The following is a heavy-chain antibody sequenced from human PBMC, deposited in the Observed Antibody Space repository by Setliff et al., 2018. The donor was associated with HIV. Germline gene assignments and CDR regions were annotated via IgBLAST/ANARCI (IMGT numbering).Heavy chain of an antibody. V-gene: IGHV4-59*08. CDR3: ARGYGAAGGGY. D-gene: IGHD6-25*01. J-gene: IGHJ4*02. CDR2: IDYSGST. CDR1: GGSISEYY. Sequence: SETLSLTCTVSGGSISEYYWSWIRQPPGKGLEWIGYIDYSGSTNYNASLKSRLTMSIDTSKNLFSLKLSSVTAADTAVYYCARGYGAAGGGYWGQGTLVTVS.